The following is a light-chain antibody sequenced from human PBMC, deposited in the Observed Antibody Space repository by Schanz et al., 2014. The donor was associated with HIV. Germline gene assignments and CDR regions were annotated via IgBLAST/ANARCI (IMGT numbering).Light chain of an antibody. CDR3: SSYAGSTNYV. CDR1: SNDVGGYNF. CDR2: DVS. J-gene: IGLJ1*01. V-gene: IGLV2-14*03. Sequence: QSALTQPASVSGSPGQSITISCTGTSNDVGGYNFVSWYQQHPGKAPKLMIYDVSNRPSGVSNRFSGSKSGNTASLTVSGLQAEDEADYYCSSYAGSTNYVFGTGTKLTVL.